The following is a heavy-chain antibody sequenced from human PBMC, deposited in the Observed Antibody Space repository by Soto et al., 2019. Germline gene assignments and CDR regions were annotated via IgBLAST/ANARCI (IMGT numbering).Heavy chain of an antibody. Sequence: SETLSLTCTVSGGSISSYYWSWIRQPAGKGLEWIGRIYTSGSTNYNPSLKSRVAMSVDTSKNQFSLKLSSVTAADTAVYYCAREIYFWSGYYYGMDVWGQGTTVTVSS. CDR2: IYTSGST. D-gene: IGHD3-3*01. J-gene: IGHJ6*02. CDR1: GGSISSYY. CDR3: AREIYFWSGYYYGMDV. V-gene: IGHV4-4*07.